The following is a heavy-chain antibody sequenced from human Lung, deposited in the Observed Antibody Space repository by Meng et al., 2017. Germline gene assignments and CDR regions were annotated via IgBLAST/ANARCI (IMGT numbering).Heavy chain of an antibody. V-gene: IGHV1-18*01. Sequence: HVQLLQSGAEVKRPGASWTVSCKASDYTFTGYGVCWVRQAPGQGLEWKAWLGAHPGDTSLAPKFLGRVTVTADTATATAYMELRSLRSDDTAVYYCARGTPGRSYCDYWGLGTLVTVSS. D-gene: IGHD3-10*01. CDR3: ARGTPGRSYCDY. CDR1: DYTFTGYG. CDR2: LGAHPGDT. J-gene: IGHJ4*02.